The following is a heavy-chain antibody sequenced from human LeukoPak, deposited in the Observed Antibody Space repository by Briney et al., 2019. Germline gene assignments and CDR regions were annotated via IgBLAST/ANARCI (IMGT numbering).Heavy chain of an antibody. CDR2: IKQDGSEK. V-gene: IGHV3-7*01. Sequence: GGSLRLSCVASGFTFSSSWMSWIRQAPGKGLEWVANIKQDGSEKYYVDSVKGRFTISRDNAKNSLYLQMNSLRAEDTAVYYCARDKFGGTDYWGQGTLVTVSS. CDR1: GFTFSSSW. D-gene: IGHD3-16*01. CDR3: ARDKFGGTDY. J-gene: IGHJ4*02.